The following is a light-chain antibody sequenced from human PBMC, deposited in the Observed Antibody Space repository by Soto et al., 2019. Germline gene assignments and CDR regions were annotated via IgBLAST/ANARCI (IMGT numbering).Light chain of an antibody. CDR3: QQYYSTPFT. J-gene: IGKJ2*01. CDR2: LAS. V-gene: IGKV4-1*01. CDR1: QNLLYSSNKKNY. Sequence: DIVMTQSPESLAVSLGERATINCKSGQNLLYSSNKKNYLAWYQQKPGQPLKLLIYLASTRESGIPDRFSGSGSGKDFTLTINKLQAEDVAVYFCQQYYSTPFTFGQGTKLEI.